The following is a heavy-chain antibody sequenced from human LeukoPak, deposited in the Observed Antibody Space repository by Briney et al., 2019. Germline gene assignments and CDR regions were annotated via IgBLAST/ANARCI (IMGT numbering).Heavy chain of an antibody. V-gene: IGHV3-30*03. Sequence: GGSLRLSCAASGFTFSSYGMHWVRQAPGKGLEWVAVISYDGSNKYYADSVKGRLTISRDNAKNSLYLQMNSLRAEDTAVYYCARDLDDSGAFDIWGQGTMVTVSS. CDR2: ISYDGSNK. CDR1: GFTFSSYG. J-gene: IGHJ3*02. CDR3: ARDLDDSGAFDI. D-gene: IGHD3-3*01.